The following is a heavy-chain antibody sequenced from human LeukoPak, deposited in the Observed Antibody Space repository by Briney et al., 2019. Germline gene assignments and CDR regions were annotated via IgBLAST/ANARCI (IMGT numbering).Heavy chain of an antibody. V-gene: IGHV3-30*18. CDR1: KFTFSHYG. CDR2: ISSDGSIK. Sequence: GGSLRLSCTASKFTFSHYGMQWVRQAPGKGLEWVAVISSDGSIKVYADSVKGRFTLFRDNSINTVDLQMNSLRAEDTAVYYCVKEYHSRGFGAYFDYWGQGTLVTVSS. J-gene: IGHJ4*02. CDR3: VKEYHSRGFGAYFDY. D-gene: IGHD3-3*01.